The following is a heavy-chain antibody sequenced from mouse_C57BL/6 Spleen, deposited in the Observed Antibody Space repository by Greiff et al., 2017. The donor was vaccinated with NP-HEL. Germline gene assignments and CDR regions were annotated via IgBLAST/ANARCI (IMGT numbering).Heavy chain of an antibody. CDR3: TREYDYDGAY. CDR2: IDPETGGT. J-gene: IGHJ3*01. D-gene: IGHD2-4*01. Sequence: VQLQQSGAELVRPGASVTLSCKASGYTFTDYEMHWVKQTPVHGLEWIGAIDPETGGTAYNQKFKGKAILTADKSSSTAYMELRSLTSEDSAVEYCTREYDYDGAYWGQGTLVTVSA. V-gene: IGHV1-15*01. CDR1: GYTFTDYE.